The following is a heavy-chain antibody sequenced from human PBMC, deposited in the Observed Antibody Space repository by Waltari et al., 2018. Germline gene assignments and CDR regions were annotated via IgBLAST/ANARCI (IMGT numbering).Heavy chain of an antibody. CDR3: ARGRYGSGSWASWHY. J-gene: IGHJ4*02. CDR1: GYTFTSYD. V-gene: IGHV1-8*03. Sequence: QVQLVQSGAEVKKPGASVKVSCKASGYTFTSYDINWVRQATGQGREGMGWINPNSGTTGYAQKFQGRVTITRNTSISTAYMELSSLRSEDTAVYYCARGRYGSGSWASWHYWGQGTLVTVSS. D-gene: IGHD3-10*01. CDR2: INPNSGTT.